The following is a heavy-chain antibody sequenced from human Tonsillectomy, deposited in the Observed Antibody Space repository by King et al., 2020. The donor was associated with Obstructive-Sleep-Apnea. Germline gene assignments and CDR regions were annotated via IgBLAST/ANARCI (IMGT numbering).Heavy chain of an antibody. D-gene: IGHD3-9*01. V-gene: IGHV3-48*04. Sequence: VQLVESGGGWVQPGGSLRLSCVASGFTLRDFSMNWVRQTPGKGLEWVSYVSRRSEAIHYTDSVRGRFAIFRDDAKNSVYLQMDRLRAEDSGVYYCARDPMTRGLTWYGFDYWGQGILVTVSS. J-gene: IGHJ4*02. CDR3: ARDPMTRGLTWYGFDY. CDR2: VSRRSEAI. CDR1: GFTLRDFS.